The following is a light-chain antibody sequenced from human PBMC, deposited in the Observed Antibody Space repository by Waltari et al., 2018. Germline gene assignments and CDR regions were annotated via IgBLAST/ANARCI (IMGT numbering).Light chain of an antibody. CDR3: ASWDDSLNGHWV. CDR2: RSD. V-gene: IGLV1-44*01. J-gene: IGLJ3*02. CDR1: ASNIGGNI. Sequence: QSVLTPPPSASGPPGQSVPIPCSGAASNIGGNILTWSQQPPGKAPKLLIYRSDLRPSGVPDRFSGSKSGTSASLAISGLQSEDEADYFCASWDDSLNGHWVFGGGTKVTVL.